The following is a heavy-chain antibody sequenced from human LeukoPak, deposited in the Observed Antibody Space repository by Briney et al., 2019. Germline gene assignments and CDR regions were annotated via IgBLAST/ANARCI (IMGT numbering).Heavy chain of an antibody. J-gene: IGHJ6*02. V-gene: IGHV1-46*01. CDR1: GYTFTSYY. Sequence: GASVKVSCKASGYTFTSYYMHWVRQAPGQGLEWMGLINPSGGSTSYAQKFQGRVTMTRDTSTSTVYMELSSLRSEDTAVYYCARDGYGDYVPDGMDVWGQGTTVTVSS. CDR2: INPSGGST. CDR3: ARDGYGDYVPDGMDV. D-gene: IGHD4-17*01.